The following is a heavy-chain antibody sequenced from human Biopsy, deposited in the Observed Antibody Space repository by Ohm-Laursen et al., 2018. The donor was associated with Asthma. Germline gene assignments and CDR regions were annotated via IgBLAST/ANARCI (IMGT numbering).Heavy chain of an antibody. CDR1: PGSFSGFF. Sequence: SDTLSLTCAVYPGSFSGFFGTWIRQSPGKGLEWIGETNERGVTNNNPSLKSRVIISIDTYWNRVSLKLTSVTAADTAVYYCARGPELDVWGQGTTVTVSS. CDR2: TNERGVT. J-gene: IGHJ6*02. V-gene: IGHV4-34*01. CDR3: ARGPELDV.